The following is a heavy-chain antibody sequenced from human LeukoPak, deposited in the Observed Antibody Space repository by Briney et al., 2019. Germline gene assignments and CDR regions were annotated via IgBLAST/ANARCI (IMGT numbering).Heavy chain of an antibody. CDR3: ATELRSFGVVMNGMDV. Sequence: ASVKVSCEVSGYTLTELSMRWVRQAPGKGLEWMGGFDPEDGETIYAQRFQGRVTMTEDTSTDTAYMELSSLRSEDTAVYYCATELRSFGVVMNGMDVWGQGTTVTVSS. CDR1: GYTLTELS. V-gene: IGHV1-24*01. CDR2: FDPEDGET. D-gene: IGHD3-3*01. J-gene: IGHJ6*02.